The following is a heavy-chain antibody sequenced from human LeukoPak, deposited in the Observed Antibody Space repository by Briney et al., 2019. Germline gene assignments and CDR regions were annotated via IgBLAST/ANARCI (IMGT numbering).Heavy chain of an antibody. CDR2: IYYSGST. D-gene: IGHD6-19*01. CDR1: GGSISSYY. V-gene: IGHV4-59*01. Sequence: IPSETLSLTCTVSGGSISSYYWSWIRQPPGKGLEWIGYIYYSGSTNYNPSLKSRVTISVDTSKNQFSLKLSSVTAADTAVYYCARVLGIYSSGWYYFDYWGQGTLVTVSS. CDR3: ARVLGIYSSGWYYFDY. J-gene: IGHJ4*02.